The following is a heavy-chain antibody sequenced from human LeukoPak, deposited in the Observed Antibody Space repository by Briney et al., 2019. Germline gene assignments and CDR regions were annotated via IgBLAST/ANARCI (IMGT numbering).Heavy chain of an antibody. Sequence: PSETPSLTCTVSGGSISSSSYYWGWIRQPPGKGLEWIGSIYYSGSTYYNPSLKSRVTISVDTSKNQFSLKLSSVTAADTAVYYCARLAQYSSSWYFGYWGQGTLVTVSS. V-gene: IGHV4-39*01. J-gene: IGHJ4*02. CDR2: IYYSGST. CDR1: GGSISSSSYY. D-gene: IGHD6-13*01. CDR3: ARLAQYSSSWYFGY.